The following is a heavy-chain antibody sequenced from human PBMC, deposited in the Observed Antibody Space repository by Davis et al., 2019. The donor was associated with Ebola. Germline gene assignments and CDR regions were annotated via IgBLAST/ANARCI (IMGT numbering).Heavy chain of an antibody. CDR3: ARDFDRVRE. CDR2: ISPDGDRS. V-gene: IGHV3-74*01. CDR1: GFTFSSHR. D-gene: IGHD3-22*01. Sequence: PGGSLRLSCAASGFTFSSHRMNWVRQTPGKGLEWVSRISPDGDRSGYADSVKGRFTISRDNAKNTLYLQMNSLQVEDTAVYYCARDFDRVREWGQGTLVTVSS. J-gene: IGHJ4*02.